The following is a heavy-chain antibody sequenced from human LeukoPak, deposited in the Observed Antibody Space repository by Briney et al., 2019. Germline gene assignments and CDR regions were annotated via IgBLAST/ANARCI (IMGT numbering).Heavy chain of an antibody. J-gene: IGHJ4*02. CDR2: ISSSSSYI. Sequence: GGSLRLSCAASGFTFSSYSMNWVRQAPGKGLEWVSSISSSSSYIYYADSVKGRFTISRDNAKNSLYLQMNSLRAEDTAVYYCARDRGRIAAPEDYWGQGTLVTVSS. CDR1: GFTFSSYS. V-gene: IGHV3-21*01. D-gene: IGHD6-13*01. CDR3: ARDRGRIAAPEDY.